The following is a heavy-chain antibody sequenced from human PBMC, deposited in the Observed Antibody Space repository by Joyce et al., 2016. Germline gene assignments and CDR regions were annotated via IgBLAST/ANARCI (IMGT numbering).Heavy chain of an antibody. CDR2: IYPGDSET. Sequence: EVQLVQSGAEVTKPGESLKISCKTIGYKFANYWIGWARQMPGKGLEWMGVIYPGDSETKYSPCFQGQVTISADKSINTTYLQWSSLKGTDTAVYYCASLGALRYFYSWYYGLDVWGQGTAVTVSS. CDR1: GYKFANYW. V-gene: IGHV5-51*01. D-gene: IGHD3-9*01. CDR3: ASLGALRYFYSWYYGLDV. J-gene: IGHJ6*02.